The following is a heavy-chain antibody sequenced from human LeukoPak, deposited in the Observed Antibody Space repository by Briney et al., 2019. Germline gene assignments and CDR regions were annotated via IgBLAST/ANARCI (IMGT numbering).Heavy chain of an antibody. Sequence: GGSLRLSCAASGFTFSSYWMSWVRQAPGKGLEWVANIKQDGSEKYYVDSVKGRFTISRDNAKNSLYLQMNSLRAEDTAVYYCARSIGYGKLYYYYYMDVWGKGTTVTVSS. CDR2: IKQDGSEK. CDR1: GFTFSSYW. CDR3: ARSIGYGKLYYYYYMDV. D-gene: IGHD5-12*01. V-gene: IGHV3-7*01. J-gene: IGHJ6*03.